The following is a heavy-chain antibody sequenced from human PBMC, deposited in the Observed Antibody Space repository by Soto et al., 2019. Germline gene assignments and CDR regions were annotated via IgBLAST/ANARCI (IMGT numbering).Heavy chain of an antibody. D-gene: IGHD2-8*01. CDR2: ISGSGGST. V-gene: IGHV3-23*01. CDR1: GFTFSSYA. J-gene: IGHJ3*02. CDR3: AKDRSYCTNGVCYAFDI. Sequence: GWSLRLSCAASGFTFSSYAMSWVRQAPGKGLEWVSAISGSGGSTYYADSVKGRFTISRDNSKNTLYLQMNSLRAEDMAVYYCAKDRSYCTNGVCYAFDIWGQGTMVTVSS.